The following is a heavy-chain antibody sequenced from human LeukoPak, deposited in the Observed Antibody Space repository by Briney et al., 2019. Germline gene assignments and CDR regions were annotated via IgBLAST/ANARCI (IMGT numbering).Heavy chain of an antibody. CDR2: ISGSGGST. V-gene: IGHV3-23*01. J-gene: IGHJ5*02. CDR1: GFTFSGYA. D-gene: IGHD3-3*01. CDR3: AKGPYDFWSGYYNWFDP. Sequence: TGGSLRLSCAASGFTFSGYAMSWVRQAPGKGLEWVSAISGSGGSTYYADSVKGRFTISRDNSKNTLYLQMNSLRAEDTAVYYCAKGPYDFWSGYYNWFDPWGQGTLVTVSS.